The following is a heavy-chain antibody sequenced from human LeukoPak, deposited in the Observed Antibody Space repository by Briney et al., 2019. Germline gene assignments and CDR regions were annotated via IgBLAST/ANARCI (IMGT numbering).Heavy chain of an antibody. Sequence: GGSLRLSCAASGFTVSSNYMSWVRQAPGKGLEWVSVIYSGGSTYYADSVKGRFTISRGNSKNTLYLQMNSLRAEDTAVYYCARGGGKATLYYYYGMDVWGQGTTVTVSS. J-gene: IGHJ6*02. V-gene: IGHV3-66*01. CDR2: IYSGGST. CDR3: ARGGGKATLYYYYGMDV. CDR1: GFTVSSNY. D-gene: IGHD4-23*01.